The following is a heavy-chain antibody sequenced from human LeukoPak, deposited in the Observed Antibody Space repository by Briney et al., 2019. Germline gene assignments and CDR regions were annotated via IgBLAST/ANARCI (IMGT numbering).Heavy chain of an antibody. CDR1: GGSFSGYY. V-gene: IGHV4-34*01. CDR3: ARGYCSSTSCYSDF. CDR2: INHSGST. J-gene: IGHJ4*02. D-gene: IGHD2-2*01. Sequence: SETLSLTCAVYGGSFSGYYWSWIRQPPGKGLEWMGEINHSGSTNYNPSLKSRVTISVDTSKNQFSLKLSSVTAADTAVYYCARGYCSSTSCYSDFWGQGTLVTVSS.